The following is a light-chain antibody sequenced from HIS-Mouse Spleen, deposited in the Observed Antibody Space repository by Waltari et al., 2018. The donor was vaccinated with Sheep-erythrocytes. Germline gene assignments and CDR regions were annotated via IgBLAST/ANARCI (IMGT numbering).Light chain of an antibody. V-gene: IGLV2-11*01. CDR2: EVS. CDR3: CSYAGSYNHV. J-gene: IGLJ1*01. CDR1: SRDVGGYNY. Sequence: QSALTQPRSVSGSPGQSVTISCTGTSRDVGGYNYVSWYQQHPGKAPKPMIYEVSKRPSGGPDRFSGSKSGNTASLTISGLQAEDEADYYCCSYAGSYNHVFATGTKVTVL.